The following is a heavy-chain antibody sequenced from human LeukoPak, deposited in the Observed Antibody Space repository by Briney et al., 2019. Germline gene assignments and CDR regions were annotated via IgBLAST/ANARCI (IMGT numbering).Heavy chain of an antibody. CDR2: IYYSGST. D-gene: IGHD1-26*01. V-gene: IGHV4-59*01. CDR1: GGPISSYY. CDR3: ATWVGARFDY. J-gene: IGHJ4*02. Sequence: PSETLSLTCTVSGGPISSYYWSWLRQPPGKGLEWIGYIYYSGSTNYNPSLKSRVTISVDTSKNQFSLKLSSVTAADTAVYYCATWVGARFDYWGQGTLVTVSS.